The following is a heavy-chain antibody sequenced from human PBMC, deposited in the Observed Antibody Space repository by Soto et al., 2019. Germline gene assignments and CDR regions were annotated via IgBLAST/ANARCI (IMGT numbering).Heavy chain of an antibody. Sequence: PGGSLRLSCTASGFSFSDYSFNWVRQAPGKGLEWVSSITHTGTNASYADSVKGRFTISKDSADNSLILQMTSLRAEDTAVYHCARARGNDWYSDYWGQGTMVTVSS. CDR1: GFSFSDYS. J-gene: IGHJ4*02. CDR3: ARARGNDWYSDY. D-gene: IGHD2-21*02. V-gene: IGHV3-21*06. CDR2: ITHTGTNA.